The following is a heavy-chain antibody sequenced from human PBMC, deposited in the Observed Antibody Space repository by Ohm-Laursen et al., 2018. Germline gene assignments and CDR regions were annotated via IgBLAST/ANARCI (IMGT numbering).Heavy chain of an antibody. D-gene: IGHD6-13*01. V-gene: IGHV2-70*04. J-gene: IGHJ4*02. CDR3: ARIAAAGTTFDY. Sequence: TQTLTLTCTFSGFSLSTSGMRVSWIRQPPGKALEWLARIDWDDDKFYSTSLKTRLTISKDTSKNQVVLTMTNMDPVDTATYYCARIAAAGTTFDYWGQGTLVTVSS. CDR1: GFSLSTSGMR. CDR2: IDWDDDK.